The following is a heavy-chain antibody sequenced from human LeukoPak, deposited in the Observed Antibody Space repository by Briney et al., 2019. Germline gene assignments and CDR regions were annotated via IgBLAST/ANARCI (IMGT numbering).Heavy chain of an antibody. D-gene: IGHD6-19*01. Sequence: GGSLSLSCAASGITVNSTYILWVRQAPGEGLVWVSVVYSDGNTYYAGSVKGRFTISRDNSKNTLFLQMNSLRAEDTAVYYCARLFGSGWPGYFYYAMDVWGQGTTVAVSS. CDR2: VYSDGNT. CDR3: ARLFGSGWPGYFYYAMDV. J-gene: IGHJ6*02. V-gene: IGHV3-66*04. CDR1: GITVNSTY.